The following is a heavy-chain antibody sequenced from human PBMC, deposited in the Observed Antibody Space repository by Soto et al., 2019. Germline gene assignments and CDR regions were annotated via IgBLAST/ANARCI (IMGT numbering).Heavy chain of an antibody. J-gene: IGHJ5*01. Sequence: SETLSLTCTFSGASISSGGNYWSWIRQHPGKGLEWIGYIYHSGTSSYNPAPKSRLTMSVDTSENQFSQKLSSVTAADTSVYYCARDYSGYGWFDSWGQGALVTVSS. CDR2: IYHSGTS. CDR3: ARDYSGYGWFDS. D-gene: IGHD5-12*01. V-gene: IGHV4-31*03. CDR1: GASISSGGNY.